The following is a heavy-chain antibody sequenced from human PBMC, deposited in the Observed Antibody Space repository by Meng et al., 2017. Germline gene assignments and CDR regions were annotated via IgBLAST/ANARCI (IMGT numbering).Heavy chain of an antibody. J-gene: IGHJ4*02. CDR1: GYNFPDYY. V-gene: IGHV1-2*06. Sequence: APVVQSGAEVKKPGASVKVSCKPSGYNFPDYYIHWVRRAPGQGLEWMGRINPKSGDTHYAQKFQARVTMTGDTSISTAYMELSGLRSDDTAMYYCARDEDISAAGKLFGDYWGQGTLVTVSS. D-gene: IGHD6-25*01. CDR2: INPKSGDT. CDR3: ARDEDISAAGKLFGDY.